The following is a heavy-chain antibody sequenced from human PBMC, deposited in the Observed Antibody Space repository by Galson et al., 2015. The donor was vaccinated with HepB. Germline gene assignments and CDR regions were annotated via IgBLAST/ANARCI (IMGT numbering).Heavy chain of an antibody. V-gene: IGHV1-69*06. D-gene: IGHD3-3*01. CDR3: ATRGLLRSFRGHYLGGMDV. J-gene: IGHJ6*02. CDR2: IIFMFGTT. CDR1: GGTFSNYA. Sequence: QSGAEVKKPGESLKVSCKASGGTFSNYAISWVRQAPGQGLEWMGGIIFMFGTTNYAQKFQGRVTITADKSTSTAYMELSSLRSEDSAVYYYATRGLLRSFRGHYLGGMDVWGQGTTVTVSS.